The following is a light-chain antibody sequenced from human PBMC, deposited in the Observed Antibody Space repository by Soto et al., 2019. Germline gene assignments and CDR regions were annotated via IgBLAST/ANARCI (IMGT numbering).Light chain of an antibody. J-gene: IGLJ1*01. Sequence: QSVLTQPPSVSAAPGQKVTISCSGSSSNIGGNSVSWYQQLPGTAPKLLIYDDNKRPPGIPDRFSGSRSGTSATLGITGFQTGDEADYYCGSWDSSLSAYVSGTGTKVTVL. CDR3: GSWDSSLSAYV. CDR1: SSNIGGNS. CDR2: DDN. V-gene: IGLV1-51*01.